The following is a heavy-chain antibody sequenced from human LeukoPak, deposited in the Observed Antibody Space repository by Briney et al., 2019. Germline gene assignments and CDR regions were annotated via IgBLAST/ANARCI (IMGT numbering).Heavy chain of an antibody. D-gene: IGHD3-22*01. CDR3: ASARNEYDSSVFPALDY. Sequence: GRSLRLSCAASGFTFSTYGMHWVRQAPGKGLDWVAVIWYDGSNIYYGDSVKGRFTVSRDNSKNTLYLQMNSLRAEDTAVYYWASARNEYDSSVFPALDYWGQGTLVTVSS. J-gene: IGHJ4*02. V-gene: IGHV3-33*01. CDR1: GFTFSTYG. CDR2: IWYDGSNI.